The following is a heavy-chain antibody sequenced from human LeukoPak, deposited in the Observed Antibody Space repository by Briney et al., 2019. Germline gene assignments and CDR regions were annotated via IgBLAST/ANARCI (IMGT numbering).Heavy chain of an antibody. Sequence: SVKVSCKASGGTFSSYAISWVRQAPGQGLEWMGGIIPIFGTANYAQKFQGRVTITTDESTSTAYMELSSQRAEDTAVYYLARDSPYSGSYQEVDAFDIWGQGTMVTVSS. V-gene: IGHV1-69*05. J-gene: IGHJ3*02. D-gene: IGHD1-26*01. CDR3: ARDSPYSGSYQEVDAFDI. CDR1: GGTFSSYA. CDR2: IIPIFGTA.